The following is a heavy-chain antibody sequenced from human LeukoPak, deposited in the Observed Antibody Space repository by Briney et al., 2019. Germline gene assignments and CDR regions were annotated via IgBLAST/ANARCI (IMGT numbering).Heavy chain of an antibody. J-gene: IGHJ4*02. CDR3: ARLFSTYYDFWSGYSTAYYFDY. CDR2: ISAYNGNT. V-gene: IGHV1-18*01. CDR1: GYTFTSYG. Sequence: ASVKVSCKASGYTFTSYGISWVRQAPGQGLEWMGWISAYNGNTNYAQKLRGRVTMTTDTSTSTAYMELRSLRSDDTAVYYCARLFSTYYDFWSGYSTAYYFDYWGQGTLVTVSS. D-gene: IGHD3-3*01.